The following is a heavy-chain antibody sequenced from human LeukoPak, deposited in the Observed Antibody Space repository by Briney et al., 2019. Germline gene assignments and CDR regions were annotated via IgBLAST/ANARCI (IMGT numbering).Heavy chain of an antibody. J-gene: IGHJ3*02. CDR2: INPNSGGT. CDR3: ARVHSSGWYSSDAFDI. V-gene: IGHV1-2*02. CDR1: GYTFTGYY. Sequence: ASVKVSCKASGYTFTGYYMHWVRQAPGQGLEWMGWINPNSGGTNYAQKFQGRVTMTRDTSISTAYMELSRLRSDDTAVYYCARVHSSGWYSSDAFDIWGQGTVVTVSS. D-gene: IGHD6-19*01.